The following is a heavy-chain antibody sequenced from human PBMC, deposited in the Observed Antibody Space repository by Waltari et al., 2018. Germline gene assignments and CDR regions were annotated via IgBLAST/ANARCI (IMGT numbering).Heavy chain of an antibody. CDR1: CSSFSNCN. Sequence: QMQLVESGGGVVQPGRSLRLSCAASCSSFSNCNMHWVRQAPGQGLEWVAGISNDGSNKDYADSVKSRFTVSRENSKNTLYLQINSLRDDDTAVYYCVKYSGFDYFFDYWGQGTLVTVSS. CDR3: VKYSGFDYFFDY. D-gene: IGHD5-12*01. J-gene: IGHJ4*02. CDR2: ISNDGSNK. V-gene: IGHV3-30*18.